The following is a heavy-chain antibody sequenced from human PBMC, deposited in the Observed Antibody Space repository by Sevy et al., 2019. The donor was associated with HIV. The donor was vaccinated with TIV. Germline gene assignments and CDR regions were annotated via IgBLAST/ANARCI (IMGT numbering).Heavy chain of an antibody. J-gene: IGHJ4*02. CDR3: ARGYNWNINFDY. D-gene: IGHD1-1*01. CDR2: ISPYNGKT. CDR1: GYTFTSYG. Sequence: ASVKVSCKASGYTFTSYGISWVRQAPGQGLEWMGGISPYNGKTNYAQKLQGRVTMTTDTSTSTAYMEVRSRRSDDTAVDYCARGYNWNINFDYWGQGTLVTVSS. V-gene: IGHV1-18*01.